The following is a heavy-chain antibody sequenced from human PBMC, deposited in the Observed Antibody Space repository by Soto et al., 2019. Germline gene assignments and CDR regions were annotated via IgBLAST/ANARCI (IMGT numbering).Heavy chain of an antibody. J-gene: IGHJ4*02. Sequence: QVQLQESGPGLVKPSETLSLTCTVSGGSVSSGSYYWSWIRQPPGKGLEWIGYIYYSVSTNYNPSLKSRVTISVDTSKNQFSLKLSSVTAADTAVYYCARDPLAVAGSFDYWGQGTLVTVSS. CDR1: GGSVSSGSYY. CDR2: IYYSVST. V-gene: IGHV4-61*01. D-gene: IGHD6-19*01. CDR3: ARDPLAVAGSFDY.